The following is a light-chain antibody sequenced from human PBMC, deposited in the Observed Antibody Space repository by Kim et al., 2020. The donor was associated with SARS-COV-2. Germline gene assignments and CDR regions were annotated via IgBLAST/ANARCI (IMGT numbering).Light chain of an antibody. CDR1: QTINTY. V-gene: IGKV3-15*01. CDR2: DAS. Sequence: VSPGERATLSCKASQTINTYLAWYQHKPGQAPRLLIYDASTGATGIPARFSGSGSGTVFTLTISSLQSEDVAFYYCQQYKKWPLTFGGGTKVDIQ. J-gene: IGKJ4*01. CDR3: QQYKKWPLT.